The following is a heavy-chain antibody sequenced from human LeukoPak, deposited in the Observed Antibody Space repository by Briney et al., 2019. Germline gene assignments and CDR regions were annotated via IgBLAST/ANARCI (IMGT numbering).Heavy chain of an antibody. CDR2: TYFTRTI. V-gene: IGHV4-30-4*01. J-gene: IGHJ3*02. CDR1: GGSVSIAYYY. CDR3: ARINGGYGDHRGVLGHALDI. D-gene: IGHD4-17*01. Sequence: SQTLSLTCTVSGGSVSIAYYYCSRIRQPPGKGLEWIGYTYFTRTIYQNPSLRGRITISLDTCKNQFSLKLNSGTAADTAVFYCARINGGYGDHRGVLGHALDIWGQGIMVTVSS.